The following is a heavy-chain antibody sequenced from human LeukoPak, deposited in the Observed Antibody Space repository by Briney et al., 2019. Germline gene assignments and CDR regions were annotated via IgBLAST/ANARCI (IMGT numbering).Heavy chain of an antibody. CDR3: AKKGATTGDFDY. CDR1: GFTFRSYA. CDR2: ISGSGRST. V-gene: IGHV3-23*01. D-gene: IGHD1-26*01. Sequence: GKSLRLSCAASGFTFRSYAMSWVRQAPGKGLEWVSAISGSGRSTYYADSVKGRFTISRDDSKNTLYLQMNSLRAEDTAVYYCAKKGATTGDFDYWGQGTLVTVSS. J-gene: IGHJ4*02.